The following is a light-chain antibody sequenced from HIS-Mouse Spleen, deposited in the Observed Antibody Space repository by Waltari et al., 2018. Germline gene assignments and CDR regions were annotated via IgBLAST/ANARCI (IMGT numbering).Light chain of an antibody. J-gene: IGLJ2*01. CDR1: ALPKKH. V-gene: IGLV3-10*01. Sequence: SYELTQPPPASGSPGQTARITCPGSALPKKHAYWYQQKSGQAPVLVIYEDSKRPSGIPERFSGSSSGTMATLTISGAQVEDEADYYCYSTDSSGNHRVFGGGTKLTVL. CDR2: EDS. CDR3: YSTDSSGNHRV.